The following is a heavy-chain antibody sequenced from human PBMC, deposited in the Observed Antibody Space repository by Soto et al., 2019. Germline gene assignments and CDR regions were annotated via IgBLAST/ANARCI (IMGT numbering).Heavy chain of an antibody. V-gene: IGHV1-69*06. CDR2: IIPIFGTA. Sequence: VSCKASGGTFSSYAISWVRQAPGQGLEWMGGIIPIFGTANYAQKFQGRVTITADKSTSTAYMELSSLRSEDTAVYYCASSRYCSSTSCLTNYYYYGMDVRGQGTTVTVSS. CDR3: ASSRYCSSTSCLTNYYYYGMDV. CDR1: GGTFSSYA. D-gene: IGHD2-2*01. J-gene: IGHJ6*02.